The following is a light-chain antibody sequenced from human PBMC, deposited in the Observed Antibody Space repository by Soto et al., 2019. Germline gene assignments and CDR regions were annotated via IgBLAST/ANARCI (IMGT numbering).Light chain of an antibody. Sequence: QSALTQPRSASGSPGQSVTISCTGTSSDVGVYNSVSWYQQHPGKAPRLIIYDVSKRPSGVPDRFSGSKSGNTASLTISGLQAEDEADYSCCSYAGSNTLVFGTGTKVTVL. CDR1: SSDVGVYNS. V-gene: IGLV2-11*01. CDR2: DVS. J-gene: IGLJ1*01. CDR3: CSYAGSNTLV.